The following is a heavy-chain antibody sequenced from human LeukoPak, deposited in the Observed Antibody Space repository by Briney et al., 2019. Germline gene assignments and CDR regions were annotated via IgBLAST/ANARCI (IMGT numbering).Heavy chain of an antibody. CDR3: ARDSLLAAPYTDH. J-gene: IGHJ4*02. D-gene: IGHD3-10*01. CDR1: TSTFSSYA. Sequence: VASVKVSCKASTSTFSSYALSWVRLAPGQGLQWMGRILPMFDTADYAQRFQGRVTITADTFTSTAYMELRSLRSDDTAVYFCARDSLLAAPYTDHWGQGTLVTVSS. CDR2: ILPMFDTA. V-gene: IGHV1-69*06.